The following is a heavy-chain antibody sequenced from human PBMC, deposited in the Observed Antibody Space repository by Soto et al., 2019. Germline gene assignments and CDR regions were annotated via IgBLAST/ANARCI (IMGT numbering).Heavy chain of an antibody. Sequence: PGGSLRLSCAASGFTFSSYGMHWVRQAPGKGLEWVAVISYDGSNKYYADSVKGRFTISRDNSKNTLYLQMNSLRAEDTAVYYCAKGGFWSGYYRHYYGMDVWGQGTTVTVSS. J-gene: IGHJ6*02. CDR3: AKGGFWSGYYRHYYGMDV. V-gene: IGHV3-30*18. D-gene: IGHD3-3*01. CDR2: ISYDGSNK. CDR1: GFTFSSYG.